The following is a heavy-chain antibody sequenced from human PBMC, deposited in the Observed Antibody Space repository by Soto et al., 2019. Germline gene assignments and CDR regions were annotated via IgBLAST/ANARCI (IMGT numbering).Heavy chain of an antibody. J-gene: IGHJ6*03. Sequence: SETLSLTCTVSGGSISSYYWSWIRQPPGEGLEWIGYIYYIGSTNYNPSLKSRVTISVDTSNNQFSLKLSSVTAADTAVYYCARHAGVYYYMDVWGKGTTVTVSS. CDR1: GGSISSYY. V-gene: IGHV4-59*08. CDR2: IYYIGST. D-gene: IGHD3-10*01. CDR3: ARHAGVYYYMDV.